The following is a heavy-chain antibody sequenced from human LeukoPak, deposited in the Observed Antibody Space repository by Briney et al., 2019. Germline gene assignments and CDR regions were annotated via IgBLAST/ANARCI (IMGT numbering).Heavy chain of an antibody. CDR2: TYYRSKLYS. V-gene: IGHV6-1*01. D-gene: IGHD1-26*01. CDR1: GDSVSSNSAS. CDR3: ARDAGWEILHAFDI. J-gene: IGHJ3*02. Sequence: SQTLSLTCVISGDSVSSNSASWNWIRQSPSRGLEWLGRTYYRSKLYSEFAGSVRGRITINADTSKNQFSLQLYSVTPDDTAVYYCARDAGWEILHAFDIWGQGTMVTVSS.